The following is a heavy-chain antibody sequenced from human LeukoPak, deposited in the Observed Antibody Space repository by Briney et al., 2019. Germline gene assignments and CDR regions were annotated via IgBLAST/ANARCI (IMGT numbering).Heavy chain of an antibody. D-gene: IGHD6-19*01. V-gene: IGHV4-59*01. J-gene: IGHJ4*02. CDR2: IYYGGST. CDR1: GGSISFNY. CDR3: ARAHYSSGWYPFDY. Sequence: PSETLSLTCTVSGGSISFNYWNWIRLPPGKGLEWLGYIYYGGSTNYNPSLKSRVTISIDTSKNQVSLKLSSVTAADTAVYYCARAHYSSGWYPFDYWGQGTLATVSS.